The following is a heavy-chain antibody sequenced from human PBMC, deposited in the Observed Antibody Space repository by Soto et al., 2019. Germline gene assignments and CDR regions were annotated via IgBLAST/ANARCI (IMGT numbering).Heavy chain of an antibody. D-gene: IGHD1-26*01. CDR1: KFTFSSYS. V-gene: IGHV3-30*04. Sequence: GGSLRLSCAASKFTFSSYSMHWVRQAPGRGLEWVAVILNDGSDKDYADSVKGRFSISRDNSKHTLYLQMNSLRAEDTAVYYCAKDQSDGSGSHEPLFDYWGQGTLVTVSS. CDR2: ILNDGSDK. J-gene: IGHJ4*02. CDR3: AKDQSDGSGSHEPLFDY.